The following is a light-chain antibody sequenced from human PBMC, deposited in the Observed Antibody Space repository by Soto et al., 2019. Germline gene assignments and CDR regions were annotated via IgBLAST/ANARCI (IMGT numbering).Light chain of an antibody. CDR3: GTRDSGLSAVV. CDR1: SSNIGNNY. J-gene: IGLJ2*01. Sequence: QSVLTQPPSVSAAPGQKVTISCSGSSSNIGNNYVSWYQHLPGTAPKHLIYDNNNRPSGIPDRFSGSKSGTSATLGITGLQTGDEADYYCGTRDSGLSAVVFGGGTKLTVL. CDR2: DNN. V-gene: IGLV1-51*01.